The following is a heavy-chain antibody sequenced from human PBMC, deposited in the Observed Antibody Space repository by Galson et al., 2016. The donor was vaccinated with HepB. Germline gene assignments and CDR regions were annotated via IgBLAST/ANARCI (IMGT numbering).Heavy chain of an antibody. CDR1: GFTFSNFAM. Sequence: SLRLSCAASGFTFSNFAMSWVRQPPGKGLEWIGEIYHSGTTHYNPSLESRVTISVDKSKNQFSLKLNSVTAADTAVYYCARNSGGSYLGWFDPWGQGTLVTVSS. J-gene: IGHJ5*02. D-gene: IGHD1-26*01. V-gene: IGHV4-4*02. CDR2: IYHSGTT. CDR3: ARNSGGSYLGWFDP.